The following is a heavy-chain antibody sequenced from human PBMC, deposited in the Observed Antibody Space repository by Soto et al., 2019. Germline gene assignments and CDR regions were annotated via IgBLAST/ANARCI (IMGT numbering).Heavy chain of an antibody. J-gene: IGHJ5*02. D-gene: IGHD2-15*01. CDR1: GGSISDISYC. CDR2: MFYSGAT. V-gene: IGHV4-39*01. CDR3: ARHKSGSDWLDP. Sequence: SETLSLTCTVSGGSISDISYCWGWIRQPPGKGLQWIGCMFYSGATYYNPSLKNRVTLPVDTSNNEFSLKLVSVTAPDTAVYYCARHKSGSDWLDPWGQGTLVTVSS.